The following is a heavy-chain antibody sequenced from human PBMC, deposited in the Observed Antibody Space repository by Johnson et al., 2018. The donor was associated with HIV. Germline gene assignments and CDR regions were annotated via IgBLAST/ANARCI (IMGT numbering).Heavy chain of an antibody. CDR2: ISYDGSNK. D-gene: IGHD3-10*01. CDR1: GFTFSSYA. J-gene: IGHJ3*02. Sequence: QVQLVESGGGVVQPGRSLRLSCAASGFTFSSYAMHWVRQAPGKGLEWVAVISYDGSNKYYADSVKGRFTISRDNSKNTLYLQMNSLGAEDTAVYYCAREFPITMVRGVMIGDAFDIWGQGTMVTVSS. V-gene: IGHV3-30-3*01. CDR3: AREFPITMVRGVMIGDAFDI.